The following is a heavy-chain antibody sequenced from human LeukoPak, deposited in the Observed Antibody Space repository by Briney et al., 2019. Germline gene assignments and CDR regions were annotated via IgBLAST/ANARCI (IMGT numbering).Heavy chain of an antibody. CDR2: IDPGDSDT. Sequence: GGSLQISCQGSGSTFSSYCIGGGRQVPGKGLGWMGIIDPGDSDTRYSPSLQGQVPISVDTSIGTAYLQWSSLKASDTAIYYCARQNDFRLDYWGQGTLVTVSS. V-gene: IGHV5-51*01. J-gene: IGHJ4*02. D-gene: IGHD3-3*01. CDR3: ARQNDFRLDY. CDR1: GSTFSSYC.